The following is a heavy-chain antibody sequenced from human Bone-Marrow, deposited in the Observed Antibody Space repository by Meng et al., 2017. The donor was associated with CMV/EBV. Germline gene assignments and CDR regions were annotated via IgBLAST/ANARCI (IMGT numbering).Heavy chain of an antibody. Sequence: ASVKVSCKASGYTFTGYYMHWVRQAPGQGLEWMGWINPNSGGTNYAQKFQGRVTITRNTSISTAYMELSSLRSEDTAVYYCARSYYCSSTSCYGWFDPWGQGTLVTVSS. D-gene: IGHD2-2*01. V-gene: IGHV1-2*02. J-gene: IGHJ5*02. CDR1: GYTFTGYY. CDR2: INPNSGGT. CDR3: ARSYYCSSTSCYGWFDP.